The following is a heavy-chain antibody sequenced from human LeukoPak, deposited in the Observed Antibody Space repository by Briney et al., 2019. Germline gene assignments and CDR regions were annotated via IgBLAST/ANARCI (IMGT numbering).Heavy chain of an antibody. CDR1: GFTFSSYA. CDR2: ISGSGGST. Sequence: GGSLRLSCAASGFTFSSYAMSWVRQAPGKGLEWVSGISGSGGSTIYADSVKGRFIISRDNSKNTLYLQMDSLRAEDTAVYYCAKDRYYDNSANHYESESWGQGTLVTVSS. CDR3: AKDRYYDNSANHYESES. J-gene: IGHJ5*02. V-gene: IGHV3-23*01. D-gene: IGHD3-22*01.